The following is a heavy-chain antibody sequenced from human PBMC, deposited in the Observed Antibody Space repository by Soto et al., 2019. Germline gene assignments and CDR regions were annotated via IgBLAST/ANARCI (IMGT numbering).Heavy chain of an antibody. V-gene: IGHV3-23*01. Sequence: GGSLRLSCGASDFSFSRYSMTWVRQAPGKGLEWVSLISATGGGTYYADSVKGRFTISRDNSHNTLYLQVHSLTAEDTAVYYCAKDRRAGGNSAFYFDFWGQGAQVTVSS. CDR1: DFSFSRYS. J-gene: IGHJ4*02. CDR2: ISATGGGT. CDR3: AKDRRAGGNSAFYFDF. D-gene: IGHD3-16*01.